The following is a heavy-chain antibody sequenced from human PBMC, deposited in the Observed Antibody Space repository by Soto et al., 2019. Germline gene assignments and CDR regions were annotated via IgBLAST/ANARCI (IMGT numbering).Heavy chain of an antibody. D-gene: IGHD6-6*01. CDR3: ARSTSSDY. Sequence: GGSLRLSCAASGFIFSSYEMNWVRQAPGKGPEWVSYISSRGDTIFYADSVKGRFTISRDNAKNSLHLQMNSLRAEDTAVYYCARSTSSDYWGQGTVVTVSS. CDR2: ISSRGDTI. CDR1: GFIFSSYE. V-gene: IGHV3-48*03. J-gene: IGHJ4*02.